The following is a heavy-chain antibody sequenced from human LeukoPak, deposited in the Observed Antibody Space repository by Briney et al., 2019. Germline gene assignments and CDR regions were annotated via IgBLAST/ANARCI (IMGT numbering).Heavy chain of an antibody. CDR2: IYYSGTT. V-gene: IGHV4-39*01. CDR3: ARHSNEDLVPFDY. D-gene: IGHD1-1*01. CDR1: GGSINSSSYY. Sequence: SETLSLTCTVSGGSINSSSYYWGWIRQPPGKGLEWIGSIYYSGTTYYAPSLKSRVTISVDTPRNHFSLRLSSVTASDTAVYYCARHSNEDLVPFDYWGRGTLVDVSS. J-gene: IGHJ4*02.